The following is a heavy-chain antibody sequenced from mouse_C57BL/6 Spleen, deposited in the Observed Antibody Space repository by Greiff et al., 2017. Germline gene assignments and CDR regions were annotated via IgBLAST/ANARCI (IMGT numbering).Heavy chain of an antibody. CDR1: GYTFTSYW. V-gene: IGHV1-55*01. CDR3: ARDYGSSPFDY. Sequence: QVHVKQPGAELVKPGASVKMSCKASGYTFTSYWITWVKQRPGQGLEWIGDIYPGSGSTNYNEKFKSKATLTVDTSSSTAYMQLSSLTSEDSAVYYCARDYGSSPFDYWGQGTTLTVSS. CDR2: IYPGSGST. D-gene: IGHD1-1*01. J-gene: IGHJ2*01.